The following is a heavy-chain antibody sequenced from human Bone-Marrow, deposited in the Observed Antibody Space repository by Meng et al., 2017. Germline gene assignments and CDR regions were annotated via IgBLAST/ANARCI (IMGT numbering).Heavy chain of an antibody. J-gene: IGHJ5*02. CDR3: ARERNTYRFSVGRGKWFDP. CDR1: GGSFSDYY. D-gene: IGHD3-3*01. V-gene: IGHV4-34*01. CDR2: INHSGST. Sequence: VQLQQWGAGLLKPSETLSLTCVVSGGSFSDYYWSGIRQPPGKGLEWIGEINHSGSTNYNPSLESRATISVDTSQNNLSLKLSSVTAADSAVYYCARERNTYRFSVGRGKWFDPWGQGTLVTVSS.